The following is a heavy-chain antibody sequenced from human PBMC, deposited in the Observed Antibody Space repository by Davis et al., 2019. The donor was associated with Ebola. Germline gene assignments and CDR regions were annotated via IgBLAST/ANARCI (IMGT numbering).Heavy chain of an antibody. Sequence: AASVKVSCKASGYTFTSYYMHWVRQAPGQGLEWMGIINPSSGSTSYAQKFQGRVTMTRDTSTSTVYMELSSLRSEDTAVYYCAREENVVVTATNYYYYGMDVWGKGTTVTVSS. CDR1: GYTFTSYY. CDR2: INPSSGST. CDR3: AREENVVVTATNYYYYGMDV. V-gene: IGHV1-46*01. J-gene: IGHJ6*04. D-gene: IGHD2-21*02.